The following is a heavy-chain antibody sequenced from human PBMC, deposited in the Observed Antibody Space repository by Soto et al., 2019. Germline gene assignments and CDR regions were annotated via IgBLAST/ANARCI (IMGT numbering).Heavy chain of an antibody. D-gene: IGHD1-26*01. CDR3: ARQSGGYYYYGMDV. Sequence: SETLSLTCTVSGGSIIDYYWSWIRQPPGKGLEWIGYIYYSGTTDYSPSLKSRVTISVDTSKNQFSLNLSSVTAADSAIYYCARQSGGYYYYGMDVWGKGTTVTVSS. CDR1: GGSIIDYY. CDR2: IYYSGTT. J-gene: IGHJ6*04. V-gene: IGHV4-59*08.